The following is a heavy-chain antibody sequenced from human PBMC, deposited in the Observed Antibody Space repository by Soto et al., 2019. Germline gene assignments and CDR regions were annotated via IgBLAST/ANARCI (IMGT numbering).Heavy chain of an antibody. Sequence: LKISCKGSGYSFTSYWIGWVRQMPGKGLEWMGTIYPGDSDTRYSPSFQGQVTISADKSISTAYLQWSSLKASDTAMYYCARPPAYYYDSSGYSGNAFDIWGQGTMVTVSS. CDR1: GYSFTSYW. J-gene: IGHJ3*02. CDR3: ARPPAYYYDSSGYSGNAFDI. V-gene: IGHV5-51*01. CDR2: IYPGDSDT. D-gene: IGHD3-22*01.